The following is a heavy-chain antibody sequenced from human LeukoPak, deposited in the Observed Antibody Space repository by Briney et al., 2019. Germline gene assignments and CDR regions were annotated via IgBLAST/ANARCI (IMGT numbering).Heavy chain of an antibody. J-gene: IGHJ4*02. D-gene: IGHD1-14*01. CDR1: GGSISSYY. CDR3: ARDGNRITALPVY. Sequence: PSETLPLTCTVSGGSISSYYWSWIRQPPGKGLEWIGYIYYSGSTNYNPSLKSRVTISVDTSKNQFSLKLSSVTAADTAVYYCARDGNRITALPVYWGQGTLVTVSS. CDR2: IYYSGST. V-gene: IGHV4-59*01.